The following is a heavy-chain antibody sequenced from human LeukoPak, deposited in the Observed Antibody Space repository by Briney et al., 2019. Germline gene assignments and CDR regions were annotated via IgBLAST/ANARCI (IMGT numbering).Heavy chain of an antibody. J-gene: IGHJ4*02. CDR3: ARHGPYGSGSYYNY. CDR2: IYYSGST. D-gene: IGHD3-10*01. CDR1: GGSISSYY. Sequence: PSETLSLTCTVSGGSISSYYWSWIRQPPGKGLEWIGYIYYSGSTNYNPSLKSRVTISVDTSKNQFSLKLSSVTAADTAVYYCARHGPYGSGSYYNYWGQGTLVTVSS. V-gene: IGHV4-59*08.